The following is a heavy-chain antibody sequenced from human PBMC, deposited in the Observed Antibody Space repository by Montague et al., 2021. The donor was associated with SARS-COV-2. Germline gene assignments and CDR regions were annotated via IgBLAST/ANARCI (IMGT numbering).Heavy chain of an antibody. CDR2: ISAYNGNT. J-gene: IGHJ6*03. CDR3: ARAERGYCSSTSCYTGYYYYMDV. V-gene: IGHV1-18*01. D-gene: IGHD2-2*02. Sequence: KVSCNASGYTFTSYGISWVRQAPGQGLEWMGWISAYNGNTNYAQKLQGRVTMTTDTSTSTAYMELRSLRSDDTAVYYCARAERGYCSSTSCYTGYYYYMDVWGKGTTVTVSS. CDR1: GYTFTSYG.